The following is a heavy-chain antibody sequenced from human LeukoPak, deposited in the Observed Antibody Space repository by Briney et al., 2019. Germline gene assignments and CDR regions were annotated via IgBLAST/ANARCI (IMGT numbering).Heavy chain of an antibody. CDR1: GFTFSSYA. CDR3: AKIPFYYDSSGYYDY. D-gene: IGHD3-22*01. Sequence: PGGSLRLSCAASGFTFSSYAMNWVRQAPGKGLEWVSAISGSGGSTYYADSVKGRFTISRDNSKNTLYLQMNSLRAEDTAVYYCAKIPFYYDSSGYYDYWGQGTLVTVSS. J-gene: IGHJ4*02. V-gene: IGHV3-23*01. CDR2: ISGSGGST.